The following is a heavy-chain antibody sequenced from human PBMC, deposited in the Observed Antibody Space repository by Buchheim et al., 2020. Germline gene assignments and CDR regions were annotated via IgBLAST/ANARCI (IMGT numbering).Heavy chain of an antibody. CDR2: IHYSGST. J-gene: IGHJ5*02. CDR3: AAIATDVSRWFDA. V-gene: IGHV4-39*01. Sequence: QVQLQESGPGLVKPSETLSLTCTVSGDPLSSYNYFWGWIRQPPGKGLDWIGYIHYSGSTYYSPSLQSRITMSVETSKNQFSLNVNSVTAADTAVYYCAAIATDVSRWFDAWGQGTL. D-gene: IGHD6-13*01. CDR1: GDPLSSYNYF.